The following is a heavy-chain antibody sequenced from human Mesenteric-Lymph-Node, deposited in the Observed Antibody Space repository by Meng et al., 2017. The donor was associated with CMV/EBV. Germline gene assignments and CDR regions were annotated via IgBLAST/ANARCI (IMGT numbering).Heavy chain of an antibody. CDR2: MNPNSGNT. CDR1: GYTFTTYD. CDR3: ARTAGCSSTSCYGGMDV. D-gene: IGHD2-2*01. J-gene: IGHJ6*02. Sequence: ASVKVSCKASGYTFTTYDINWVRQAIGQGLEWMGWMNPNSGNTGYAQKLQGRVTITRNTSISTAYMELSRLKSDDTAVYYCARTAGCSSTSCYGGMDVWGQGTTVTVSS. V-gene: IGHV1-8*03.